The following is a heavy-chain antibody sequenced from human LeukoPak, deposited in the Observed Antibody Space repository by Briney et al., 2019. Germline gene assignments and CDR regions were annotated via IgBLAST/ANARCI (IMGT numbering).Heavy chain of an antibody. D-gene: IGHD3-22*01. CDR1: GGSISSYY. Sequence: SETLSLTCTVSGGSISSYYWGWIRQPAGKGLEWIGRIYTSGSTNYNPSLKSRVTMSVDTSKNQFSLKLSSVTAADTAVYYCARDRYYYDSSGYSTFDYWGQGTLVTVSS. CDR2: IYTSGST. CDR3: ARDRYYYDSSGYSTFDY. V-gene: IGHV4-4*07. J-gene: IGHJ4*02.